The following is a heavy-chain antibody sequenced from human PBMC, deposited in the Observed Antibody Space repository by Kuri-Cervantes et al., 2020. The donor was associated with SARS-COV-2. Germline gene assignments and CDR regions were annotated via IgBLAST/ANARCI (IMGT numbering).Heavy chain of an antibody. CDR3: ASAGGISSGYYYRLDY. CDR1: GYTFTGYY. D-gene: IGHD3-22*01. J-gene: IGHJ4*02. V-gene: IGHV1-2*06. CDR2: INPNSGGT. Sequence: ASVKVSCKASGYTFTGYYMHWVRRAPGQGLEWMGRINPNSGGTNYAQKFQGRVTMTRDTSISTAYMELSRLRSDDTAVYYCASAGGISSGYYYRLDYWGQGTLVTVSS.